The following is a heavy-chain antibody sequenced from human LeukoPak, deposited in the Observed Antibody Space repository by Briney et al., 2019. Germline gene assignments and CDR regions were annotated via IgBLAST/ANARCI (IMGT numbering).Heavy chain of an antibody. CDR1: GGSISSYY. J-gene: IGHJ6*02. CDR2: IYYSGST. CDR3: ARQSYYYYGMGV. Sequence: SETLSLTCTVSGGSISSYYWSWIRQPPGKGLEWIGYIYYSGSTNYNPSLKSRVTISVDTSKNQFSLKLSSVTAADTAVYYCARQSYYYYGMGVWGQGTTVTVSS. V-gene: IGHV4-59*08.